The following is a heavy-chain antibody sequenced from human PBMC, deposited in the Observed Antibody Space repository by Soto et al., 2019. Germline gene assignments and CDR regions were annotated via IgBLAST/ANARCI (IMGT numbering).Heavy chain of an antibody. J-gene: IGHJ4*02. CDR2: IYWDDNK. CDR1: GFSLSTSGVA. D-gene: IGHD3-22*01. V-gene: IGHV2-5*02. CDR3: AHYNSSGSFDY. Sequence: QITLKESGPTLVKPTQNLTLTCTFSGFSLSTSGVAVGWIRQPPGKALEWLALIYWDDNKRYSPSLKSSLTITKDTSENQVVLTVTNMDPVDTATYYCAHYNSSGSFDYWGQGTLVTVSS.